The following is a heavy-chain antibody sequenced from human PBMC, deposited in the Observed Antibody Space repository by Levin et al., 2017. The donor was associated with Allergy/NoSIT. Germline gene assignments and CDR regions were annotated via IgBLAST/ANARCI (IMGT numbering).Heavy chain of an antibody. CDR1: GFTFDDYA. CDR3: AGLGAGLDY. V-gene: IGHV3-9*01. J-gene: IGHJ4*02. CDR2: ITWNSDNK. Sequence: PGGSLRLSCTASGFTFDDYAMHWVRQVPGRGLEWLSGITWNSDNKGYADSVKGRITISRDNAKNSLYLQMNSLTPEDTAFYYCAGLGAGLDYWGQVILVTVSS. D-gene: IGHD1-26*01.